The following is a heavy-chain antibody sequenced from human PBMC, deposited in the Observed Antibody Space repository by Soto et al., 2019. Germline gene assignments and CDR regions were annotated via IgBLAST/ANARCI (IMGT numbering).Heavy chain of an antibody. J-gene: IGHJ6*03. Sequence: GGSLRLSCAASGFTFSSYWMSWVREAPGKGLEWVANIKQDGSEKYYVDSVKGRFTISRDNAKNSLYLQMNSLRAEDTAVYYCAIAYYYHYMDVWGNGTTVPVPS. CDR2: IKQDGSEK. CDR3: AIAYYYHYMDV. CDR1: GFTFSSYW. V-gene: IGHV3-7*01.